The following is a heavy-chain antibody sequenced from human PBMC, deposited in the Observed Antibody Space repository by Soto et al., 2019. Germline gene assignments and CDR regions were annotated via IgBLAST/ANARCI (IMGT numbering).Heavy chain of an antibody. CDR2: ISKDSGRAT. D-gene: IGHD7-27*01. CDR1: GFIFRDWI. CDR3: AKENWANTDS. Sequence: LVESGGALVKPGGSLRLSCAASGFIFRDWIMSWIRQAPGKGLEWISYISKDSGRATRYADSVKGRFTISRDNAKNSLFLQMNNPTVEDTAVYYCAKENWANTDSWGQGTLVTVSS. J-gene: IGHJ4*02. V-gene: IGHV3-11*01.